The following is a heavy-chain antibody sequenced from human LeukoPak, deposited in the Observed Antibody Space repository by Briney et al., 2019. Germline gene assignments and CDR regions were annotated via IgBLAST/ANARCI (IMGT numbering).Heavy chain of an antibody. J-gene: IGHJ4*02. D-gene: IGHD5-12*01. Sequence: SETLSLTCTVSGGSISSSSYDWGWIRQPPGKGLEWIGEINHSGSTNYNPSLKSRVTISVDTSKNQFSLKLSSVTAADTAVYYCARGYGEYSGYDYVYYFDYWGQGTLVAVSS. CDR1: GGSISSSSYD. V-gene: IGHV4-39*07. CDR2: INHSGST. CDR3: ARGYGEYSGYDYVYYFDY.